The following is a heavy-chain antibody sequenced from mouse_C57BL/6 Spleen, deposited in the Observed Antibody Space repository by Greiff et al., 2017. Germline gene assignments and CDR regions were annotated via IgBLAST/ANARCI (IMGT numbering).Heavy chain of an antibody. V-gene: IGHV1-54*01. J-gene: IGHJ2*01. CDR2: INPGSGGT. CDR1: GYAFTNYL. Sequence: QVQLQQSGAELVRPGTSVKVSCKASGYAFTNYLIEWVKQRPGQGLEWIGVINPGSGGTNYNEKFKGKATLTADKSSSTAYMQLSSLTSEDSAVYFCARESDFDYWGQGTTLTVSS. CDR3: ARESDFDY.